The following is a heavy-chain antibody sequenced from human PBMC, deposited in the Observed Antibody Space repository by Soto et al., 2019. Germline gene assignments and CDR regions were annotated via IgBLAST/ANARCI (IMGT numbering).Heavy chain of an antibody. Sequence: GGSLRLSCAASGFTFSSYAMSWVRQAPGKGLEWFSAISGSGGSTYYADSVKGRFTISRDNSKNTLYLQMNSLRAEDTAVYYCAKAINYDFSYYYGMDVWGQGTTVTVSS. J-gene: IGHJ6*02. CDR2: ISGSGGST. CDR1: GFTFSSYA. D-gene: IGHD3-3*01. CDR3: AKAINYDFSYYYGMDV. V-gene: IGHV3-23*01.